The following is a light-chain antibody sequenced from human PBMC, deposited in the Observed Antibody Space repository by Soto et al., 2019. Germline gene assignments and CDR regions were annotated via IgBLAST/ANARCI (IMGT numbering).Light chain of an antibody. V-gene: IGLV2-14*03. CDR1: SSDIGAYHY. J-gene: IGLJ3*02. CDR2: DVS. Sequence: QSALTQPASVFGSPGQSITISCTGTSSDIGAYHYVSWYQQHPGKATKLVSYDVSHRPSGVPVRFTGSKSGNTASLTISGLPAEDETEYYCGSYSGSTTPGVFGGGTKVTVL. CDR3: GSYSGSTTPGV.